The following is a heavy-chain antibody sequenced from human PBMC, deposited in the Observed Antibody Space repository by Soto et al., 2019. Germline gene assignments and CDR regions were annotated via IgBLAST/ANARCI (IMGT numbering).Heavy chain of an antibody. D-gene: IGHD2-15*01. V-gene: IGHV3-30*18. J-gene: IGHJ4*02. CDR2: ISSDGGDK. CDR3: VKGSEVARQELDH. Sequence: QVQLVESGGGVVQPGRSPRLCCAASGFTFSNFGMHWVRQAPGKGLEWVAAISSDGGDKYYSHSVKDRFTISRDNSKNTLFLQMNSLRVEDTAVYYCVKGSEVARQELDHWGQGILVTVSS. CDR1: GFTFSNFG.